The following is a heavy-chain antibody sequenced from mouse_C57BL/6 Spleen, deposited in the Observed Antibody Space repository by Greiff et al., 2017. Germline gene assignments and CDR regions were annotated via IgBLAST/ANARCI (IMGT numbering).Heavy chain of an antibody. V-gene: IGHV1-7*01. CDR1: GYTFTSYW. J-gene: IGHJ1*03. CDR2: INPSSGYT. Sequence: VKLQESGAELAKPGASVKLSCKASGYTFTSYWMHWVKQRPGQGLEWIGYINPSSGYTKYNQKFKDKVTLTADKSSSTAYMQLSSLTYEDSAVYYCAREVTTLWYFEGWGTGTTVTVAS. CDR3: AREVTTLWYFEG. D-gene: IGHD2-2*01.